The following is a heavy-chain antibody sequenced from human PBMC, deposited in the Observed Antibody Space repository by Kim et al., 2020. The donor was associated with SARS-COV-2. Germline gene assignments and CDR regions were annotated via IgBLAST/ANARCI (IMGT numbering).Heavy chain of an antibody. CDR3: AKAMYYYGSGSYPFDY. CDR2: IWYDGSNK. CDR1: GFTFSSYG. J-gene: IGHJ4*02. V-gene: IGHV3-33*06. D-gene: IGHD3-10*01. Sequence: GGSLRLSCAASGFTFSSYGMHWVRQAPGKGLEWVAVIWYDGSNKYYADSVKGRFTISRDNSKNTLYLQMNSLRAEDTAVYYCAKAMYYYGSGSYPFDYWGQGTLVTVSS.